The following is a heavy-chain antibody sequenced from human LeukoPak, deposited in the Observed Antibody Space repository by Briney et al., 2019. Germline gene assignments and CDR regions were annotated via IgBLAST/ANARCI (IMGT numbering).Heavy chain of an antibody. J-gene: IGHJ4*02. V-gene: IGHV3-30*04. Sequence: PGGSLRLSCAASGFTFSSYAMHWVRQAPGKGLEWVAVISYDGSNKYYADSVKGRFTISRDNSKNTLYLQMNSLRAEDTAVYYCAKDRDYYYRFDYWGQGTLVTVSS. CDR2: ISYDGSNK. CDR3: AKDRDYYYRFDY. CDR1: GFTFSSYA. D-gene: IGHD4-17*01.